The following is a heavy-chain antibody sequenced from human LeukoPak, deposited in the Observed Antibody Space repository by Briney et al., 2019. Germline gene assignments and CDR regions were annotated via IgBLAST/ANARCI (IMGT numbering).Heavy chain of an antibody. D-gene: IGHD2-8*01. CDR3: ARSFCINGVCYQSAFDI. CDR1: GFTFSSYS. Sequence: NPGGSLRLSCAASGFTFSSYSMNWVRQGPGKGLEWTSSIRSSSGDIYYADSVKGRFTISRDNAKNSLYLQMNSLRAEDTAVYYCARSFCINGVCYQSAFDIWGQGTMVTVSS. J-gene: IGHJ3*02. V-gene: IGHV3-21*01. CDR2: IRSSSGDI.